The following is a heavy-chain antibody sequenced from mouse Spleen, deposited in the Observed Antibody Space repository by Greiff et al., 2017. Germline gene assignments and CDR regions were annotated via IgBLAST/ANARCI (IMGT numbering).Heavy chain of an antibody. V-gene: IGHV1-64*01. Sequence: QVQLKESGAELVKPGASVKLSCKASGYTFTSYWMHWVKQRPGQGLEWIGMIHPNSGSTNYNEKFKSKATLTVDKSSSTAYMQLSSLTSEDSAVYYCVYDGYYEGYAMDYWGQGTSVTVSS. CDR1: GYTFTSYW. CDR2: IHPNSGST. CDR3: VYDGYYEGYAMDY. D-gene: IGHD2-3*01. J-gene: IGHJ4*01.